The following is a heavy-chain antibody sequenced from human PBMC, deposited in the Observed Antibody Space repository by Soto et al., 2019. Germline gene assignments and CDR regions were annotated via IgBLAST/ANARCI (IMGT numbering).Heavy chain of an antibody. D-gene: IGHD3-10*01. V-gene: IGHV1-18*04. J-gene: IGHJ6*02. Sequence: QVQLMQSGAEVKKPGASVKVSCKASGYTFTSYGISWVRQAPGQGLEWMGWISAYNGNTNYAQKLQGRVTMTTDTSTSTAYMELRSLRSDDTAVYYCARGVITMVRGVITHYYYYGMDVWGQGTTVTVSS. CDR2: ISAYNGNT. CDR3: ARGVITMVRGVITHYYYYGMDV. CDR1: GYTFTSYG.